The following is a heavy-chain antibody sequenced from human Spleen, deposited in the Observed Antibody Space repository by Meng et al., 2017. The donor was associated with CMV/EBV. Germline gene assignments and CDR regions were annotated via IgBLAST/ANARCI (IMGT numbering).Heavy chain of an antibody. CDR2: IYYNGIT. V-gene: IGHV4-59*01. CDR1: GGSINNYY. CDR3: ARLTMVRGVIPKYYFDY. Sequence: SETLSLTCTVSGGSINNYYWSWIRQPPGKGLEWIGYIYYNGITNYNPSLKSRVTFSVDTSKNQFSLHLTSVTPADTAVYHCARLTMVRGVIPKYYFDYWGQGTLVTVSS. J-gene: IGHJ4*02. D-gene: IGHD3-10*01.